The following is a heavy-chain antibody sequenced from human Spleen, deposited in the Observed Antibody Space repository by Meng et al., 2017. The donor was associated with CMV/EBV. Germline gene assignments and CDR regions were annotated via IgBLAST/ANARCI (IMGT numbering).Heavy chain of an antibody. CDR2: INPNSGGT. J-gene: IGHJ4*02. CDR1: GSTFTGYY. V-gene: IGHV1-2*02. D-gene: IGHD6-6*01. Sequence: ARVKKPGSSCKASCKASGSTFTGYYMHWVRQAPGQGLEWMGWINPNSGGTNYAQKFQGRVTMTRDTSISTAYMELSRLRSDDTAVYYCASLVAAQDNLDYWGQGTLVTVSS. CDR3: ASLVAAQDNLDY.